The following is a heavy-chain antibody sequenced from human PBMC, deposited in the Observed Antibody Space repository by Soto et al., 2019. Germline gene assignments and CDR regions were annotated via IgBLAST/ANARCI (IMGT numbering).Heavy chain of an antibody. J-gene: IGHJ5*01. CDR3: VREGLTGDTSGWFVY. Sequence: GGSLRLSCVVSGFTFSRYNMNWVRQAPRKGPECVSSISASGADTTYAESVKGRFTVSRVNAKNSLFLQMNSLRVEDTALYYCVREGLTGDTSGWFVYWGQGTPVTVSS. D-gene: IGHD3-10*01. V-gene: IGHV3-21*04. CDR2: ISASGADT. CDR1: GFTFSRYN.